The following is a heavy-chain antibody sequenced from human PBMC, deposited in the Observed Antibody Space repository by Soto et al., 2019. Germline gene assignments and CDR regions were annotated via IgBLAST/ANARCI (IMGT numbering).Heavy chain of an antibody. CDR2: IYYSGST. V-gene: IGHV4-31*03. CDR1: GGSISSGGYY. CDR3: ARVGSYHSTAFDI. Sequence: QVQLQESGPGLVKPSQTLSLTCTVSGGSISSGGYYWSRIRQHPGKCLEWIGNIYYSGSTYYNPSLKSRVTIPVDTSKNQFSLKLSSVTAADTAVYYCARVGSYHSTAFDIWCQGTMVTVSS. J-gene: IGHJ3*02. D-gene: IGHD3-10*01.